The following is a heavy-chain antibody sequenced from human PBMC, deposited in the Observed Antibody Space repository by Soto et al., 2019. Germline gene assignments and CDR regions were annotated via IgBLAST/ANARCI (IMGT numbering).Heavy chain of an antibody. CDR3: ARDNTSSPPLYYYYGMDV. D-gene: IGHD6-13*01. V-gene: IGHV1-69*13. Sequence: ASVKVSCKASGGTFSSYAISWVRQAPGQGLEWMGGIIPIFGTANYAQKFQGRATITADESTSTAYMELSSLRSEDTAVYYCARDNTSSPPLYYYYGMDVWGQGTTVTVSS. J-gene: IGHJ6*02. CDR2: IIPIFGTA. CDR1: GGTFSSYA.